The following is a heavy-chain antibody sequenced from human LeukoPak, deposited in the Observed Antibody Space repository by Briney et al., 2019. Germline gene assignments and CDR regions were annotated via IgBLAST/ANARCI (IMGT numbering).Heavy chain of an antibody. CDR1: GGSISSSSYY. D-gene: IGHD3-22*01. CDR2: IYYSGST. J-gene: IGHJ3*02. Sequence: SETLSLTCTVSGGSISSSSYYWGWIRQPPGKGLEWIGSIYYSGSTYYNPSLKSRVTISVDTSKNQFSLKLNSVTAADTAVYYCARQAYYYDSSGFPADAFDIWGQGTMVTVSS. V-gene: IGHV4-39*01. CDR3: ARQAYYYDSSGFPADAFDI.